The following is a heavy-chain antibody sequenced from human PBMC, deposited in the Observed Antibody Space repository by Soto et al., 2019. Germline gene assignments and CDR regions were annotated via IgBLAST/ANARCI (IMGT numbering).Heavy chain of an antibody. J-gene: IGHJ5*02. CDR1: GFTFSSYW. Sequence: EVQLVESGGGLVQPGGSLRLSCAASGFTFSSYWMSWVRQAPGKGLEWVANIKQDGSEKYYVDSVKGRFTISRDNAKNSLYLQMNSLRAEDTAVYYCARDPASWSGYYPTLYWFDPWGQGTLVTVSS. CDR3: ARDPASWSGYYPTLYWFDP. V-gene: IGHV3-7*01. CDR2: IKQDGSEK. D-gene: IGHD3-3*01.